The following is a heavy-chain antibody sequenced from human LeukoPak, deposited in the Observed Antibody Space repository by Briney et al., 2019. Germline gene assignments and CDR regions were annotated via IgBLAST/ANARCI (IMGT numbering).Heavy chain of an antibody. CDR2: IQPAGNDK. CDR3: AKLDGETEFDY. J-gene: IGHJ4*02. CDR1: GFTFNNYG. Sequence: GGSLRLSCAASGFTFNNYGMHWVRQAPGKGLEWVALIQPAGNDKYYADSVKGRFTVSRDNSKNTLYLQLNSLKVEDTAVYYCAKLDGETEFDYWGQGTLVTVSS. V-gene: IGHV3-30*02. D-gene: IGHD3-10*01.